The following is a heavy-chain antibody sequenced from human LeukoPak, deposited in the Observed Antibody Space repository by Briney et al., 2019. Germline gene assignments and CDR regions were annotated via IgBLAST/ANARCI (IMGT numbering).Heavy chain of an antibody. CDR3: ARDRPIVVVITVDY. V-gene: IGHV3-74*01. CDR1: GNYW. Sequence: GGSLRLSCAASGNYWMHWVRQAPGKGLVWVSHVNSDGSWTSYADSVKGRFTISKDNAKNSLYLQMNSLRAEDTAVYYCARDRPIVVVITVDYWGQGTLVTVSS. J-gene: IGHJ4*02. CDR2: VNSDGSWT. D-gene: IGHD3-22*01.